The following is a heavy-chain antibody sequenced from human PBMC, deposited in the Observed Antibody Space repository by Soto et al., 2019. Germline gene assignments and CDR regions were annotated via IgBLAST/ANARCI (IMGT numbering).Heavy chain of an antibody. CDR1: GFTFSNAW. Sequence: ESGGGLVKPGGSLRLSCAASGFTFSNAWMSWVRQAPGKGLEWVGRIKIKTDGGTTDYAAPVKGRFTISRDDSKNTLYLQMNSLKTEDTAVYYCTTPNMTQANWGQGTLVTVSS. J-gene: IGHJ4*02. CDR3: TTPNMTQAN. V-gene: IGHV3-15*01. CDR2: IKIKTDGGTT.